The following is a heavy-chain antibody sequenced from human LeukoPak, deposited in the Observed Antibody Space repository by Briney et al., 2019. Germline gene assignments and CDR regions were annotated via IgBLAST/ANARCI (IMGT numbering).Heavy chain of an antibody. CDR2: IRSKANSCAT. CDR3: SSSDGPDYYYYYYMDV. Sequence: GGSLKLSCAASGFTFSGSAMHWVRQASGKGLEWVGRIRSKANSCATAYAASVKCRFTISRDDSKNTAYLQMNSLKTEDTAVYYCSSSDGPDYYYYYYMDVWGKGTTVTVSS. V-gene: IGHV3-73*01. D-gene: IGHD5-24*01. CDR1: GFTFSGSA. J-gene: IGHJ6*03.